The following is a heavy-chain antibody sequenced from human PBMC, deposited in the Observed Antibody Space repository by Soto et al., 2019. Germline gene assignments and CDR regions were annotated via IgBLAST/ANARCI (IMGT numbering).Heavy chain of an antibody. V-gene: IGHV3-11*01. Sequence: GGSLRLSCAASGFTFSDYYMSWIRQAPGKGLEWVSYISSSGSTIYYADSVKGRFTISRDNAKNSLYLQMNSLRAEDTAVYYCARDPRAYYDFWSGEAARGMDVWGQVTTVTVSS. D-gene: IGHD3-3*01. CDR1: GFTFSDYY. CDR3: ARDPRAYYDFWSGEAARGMDV. J-gene: IGHJ6*02. CDR2: ISSSGSTI.